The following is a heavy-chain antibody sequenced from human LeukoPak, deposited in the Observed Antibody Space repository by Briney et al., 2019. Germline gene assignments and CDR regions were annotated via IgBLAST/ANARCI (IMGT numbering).Heavy chain of an antibody. J-gene: IGHJ4*02. Sequence: PSETLSLTCAVYGGSFSGYYWSWIRQPPGKGLEWIGEINHSGSTNYNPSLKSRVTISVDTSKNQFSLKLSSVTAADTAVYYCARGYCSGGSCYHNFDYWGQGTLVTVSS. D-gene: IGHD2-15*01. CDR2: INHSGST. V-gene: IGHV4-34*01. CDR3: ARGYCSGGSCYHNFDY. CDR1: GGSFSGYY.